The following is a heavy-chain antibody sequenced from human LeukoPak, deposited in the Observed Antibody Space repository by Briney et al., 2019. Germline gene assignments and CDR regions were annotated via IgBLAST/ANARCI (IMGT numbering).Heavy chain of an antibody. CDR1: GFIFSSYS. V-gene: IGHV3-21*01. CDR2: ITGSSSYI. D-gene: IGHD2-8*01. J-gene: IGHJ4*02. Sequence: GGSLRLSCAASGFIFSSYSMNWVRQAPGKGLEWVSSITGSSSYIYYADSVKGRFTISRDNAKNSLYLQMNSLRAEDTAVYYCARDRGRYCTNDVCYTGGDYFDYWGQGTLVTVSP. CDR3: ARDRGRYCTNDVCYTGGDYFDY.